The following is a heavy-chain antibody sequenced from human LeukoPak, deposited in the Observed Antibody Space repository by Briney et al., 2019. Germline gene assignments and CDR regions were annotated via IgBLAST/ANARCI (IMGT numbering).Heavy chain of an antibody. D-gene: IGHD3-9*01. CDR3: ARTDFDWLVPLGWFDP. Sequence: PSETLSLTCTVSGGSISSYYWSWIRQPPGKGLEWIGYIYYSGSTNYNPSLKSRVTISVDTSKNQFSLKLSSVTAADTAVYYCARTDFDWLVPLGWFDPWGQGTLVTVSS. CDR2: IYYSGST. CDR1: GGSISSYY. V-gene: IGHV4-59*01. J-gene: IGHJ5*02.